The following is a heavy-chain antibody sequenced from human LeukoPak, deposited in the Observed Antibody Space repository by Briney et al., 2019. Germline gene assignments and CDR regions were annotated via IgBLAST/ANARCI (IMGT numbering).Heavy chain of an antibody. CDR1: GGSISTRSYY. V-gene: IGHV4-39*01. Sequence: SETLSLTCTVSGGSISTRSYYWGWIRQPPGKGLEWIGNINDSEDTYYNPSLKSRITISVDTSKNQFSLKMSSVTAADAAMYYCAVGYYYGYSYWGQGTLVTVSS. CDR2: INDSEDT. CDR3: AVGYYYGYSY. D-gene: IGHD3-10*01. J-gene: IGHJ4*02.